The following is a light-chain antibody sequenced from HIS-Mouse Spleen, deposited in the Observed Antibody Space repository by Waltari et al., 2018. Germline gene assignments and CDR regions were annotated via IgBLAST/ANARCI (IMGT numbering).Light chain of an antibody. CDR1: QSVSSGY. CDR3: QQYGSSLLT. CDR2: GAS. J-gene: IGKJ4*01. Sequence: EIVLTQSPGTLSLSPGERATLYCRASQSVSSGYLAWYQQKPGQAPRLLIYGASSRATGIPDRFSGSGSGTDFTLTISRLEPEDFAVYYCQQYGSSLLTFGGGTKVEIK. V-gene: IGKV3-20*01.